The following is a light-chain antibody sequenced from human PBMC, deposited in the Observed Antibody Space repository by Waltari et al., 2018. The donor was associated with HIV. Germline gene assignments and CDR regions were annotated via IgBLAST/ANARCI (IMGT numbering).Light chain of an antibody. Sequence: QSVLTQAPSASGTPGQRVTISCSGSSSNIGRNAVNWYRQLPGTAPRLLMYSNDQRPSGVPDRFSASKSDTSASLAIIGLQSEDEAEYFCATWDDSLNGPVFGGGTKVTVL. CDR3: ATWDDSLNGPV. CDR1: SSNIGRNA. V-gene: IGLV1-44*01. J-gene: IGLJ3*02. CDR2: SND.